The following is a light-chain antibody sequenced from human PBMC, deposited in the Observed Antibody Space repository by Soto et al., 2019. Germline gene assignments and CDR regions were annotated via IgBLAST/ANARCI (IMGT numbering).Light chain of an antibody. Sequence: EMVMTQSPATLFVSPGERATLSCRASQSVSTNLAWYQQKPGQAPRLLIYGASTRATGIPARFSGSGSGTAFTLTISSLQSEDFAIYYCQQYNNWPPYTFGQGTKLEIK. CDR1: QSVSTN. J-gene: IGKJ2*01. CDR3: QQYNNWPPYT. V-gene: IGKV3-15*01. CDR2: GAS.